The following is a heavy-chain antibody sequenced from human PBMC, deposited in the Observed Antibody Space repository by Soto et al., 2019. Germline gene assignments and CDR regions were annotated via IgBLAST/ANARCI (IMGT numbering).Heavy chain of an antibody. J-gene: IGHJ3*02. CDR1: GGTLSSYA. Sequence: SVKVSCKASGGTLSSYAISWVRQAPGQGLEWMGGIIPIFGTANYAQKFQGRVTITADGSTSTAYMELSSLRSEDTAVYYCASTGGVTMVRGVDAFDIWGQGTMVTVSS. CDR2: IIPIFGTA. V-gene: IGHV1-69*13. CDR3: ASTGGVTMVRGVDAFDI. D-gene: IGHD3-10*01.